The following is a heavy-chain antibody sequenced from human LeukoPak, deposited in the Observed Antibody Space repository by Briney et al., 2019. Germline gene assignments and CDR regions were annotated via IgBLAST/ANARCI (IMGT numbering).Heavy chain of an antibody. CDR3: ARDGKITMIVVVPQFGY. D-gene: IGHD3-22*01. J-gene: IGHJ4*02. CDR1: GFTFSSYT. Sequence: GGSLRLSCAASGFTFSSYTMHWVRQAPGKGLEWVAVISYDGSNKYYADSVKGRFTISRDNSKNTLYLQMNSLRAEDTAVYYCARDGKITMIVVVPQFGYWGQGTLVTVSS. CDR2: ISYDGSNK. V-gene: IGHV3-30-3*01.